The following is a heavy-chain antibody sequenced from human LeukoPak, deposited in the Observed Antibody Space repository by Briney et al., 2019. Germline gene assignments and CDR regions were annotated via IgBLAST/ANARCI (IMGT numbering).Heavy chain of an antibody. J-gene: IGHJ3*02. CDR3: AKGGGDFDAFDI. D-gene: IGHD2-21*02. CDR2: IKQDGSEK. CDR1: GITFSSYW. V-gene: IGHV3-7*01. Sequence: GGSLRLSCAASGITFSSYWMSWVRQAPGMGLEWVANIKQDGSEKNYVDSVKGRFTISRDNAKSSLWLLMNSLRVEDTAVYYCAKGGGDFDAFDIWGQGTMVTVSS.